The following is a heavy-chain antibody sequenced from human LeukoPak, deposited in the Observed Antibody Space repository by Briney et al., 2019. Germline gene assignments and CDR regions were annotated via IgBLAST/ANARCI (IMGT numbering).Heavy chain of an antibody. CDR3: AKDLSYGFDY. D-gene: IGHD5-18*01. Sequence: PGGSLRLSCAASGFTFSIYAMSWARQAPGKGLEWVSAISATDSRPYYADSVKGRFTISRDNSKSTLYLQLNGLRGEDTAIYYCAKDLSYGFDYWGQGTLVTVSS. CDR1: GFTFSIYA. CDR2: ISATDSRP. J-gene: IGHJ4*02. V-gene: IGHV3-23*01.